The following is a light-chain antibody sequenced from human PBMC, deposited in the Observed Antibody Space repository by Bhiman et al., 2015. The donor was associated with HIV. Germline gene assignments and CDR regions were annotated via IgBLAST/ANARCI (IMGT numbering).Light chain of an antibody. CDR2: GNT. CDR1: SSNMGAGYA. V-gene: IGLV1-40*01. Sequence: QSVLTQPPSVSGAPGQRVTISCTGSSSNMGAGYAVHWYQQLPGTAPKVIIYGNTNRPSGVPDRFSGSKSGTSASLAITGLQAEDEADYYCQSYDVSLSGSGIFGGGTKLTVL. CDR3: QSYDVSLSGSGI. J-gene: IGLJ2*01.